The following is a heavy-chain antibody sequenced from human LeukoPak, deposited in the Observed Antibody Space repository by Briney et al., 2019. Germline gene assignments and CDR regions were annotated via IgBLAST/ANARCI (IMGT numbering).Heavy chain of an antibody. J-gene: IGHJ6*02. Sequence: PGGSLRLSCVASGFTFSNHWMHWVSQAPGNGPVWVSRIKSDGSSTNYADSVKGRFTISRDNAKSTVYLQMNSLRAEDTALYYCARALRYFDWDGVDVWGQGTTVTVSS. CDR1: GFTFSNHW. D-gene: IGHD3-9*01. CDR3: ARALRYFDWDGVDV. CDR2: IKSDGSST. V-gene: IGHV3-74*01.